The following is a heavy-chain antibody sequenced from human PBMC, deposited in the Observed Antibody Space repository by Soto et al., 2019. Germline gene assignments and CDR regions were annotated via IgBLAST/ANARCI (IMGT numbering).Heavy chain of an antibody. D-gene: IGHD6-19*01. V-gene: IGHV4-4*02. J-gene: IGHJ3*01. Sequence: QVQLQESGPGLVKPSGTLSLTCAVSGDSISSPKWWTWLRQPPGKGLEWIGDLLHSGTTNYNPSLKSRVPLSVDNPQNRLSLQLTSVTDSDTAFYYCAYSSGCYRHDVWGQGTSVTVSS. CDR2: LLHSGTT. CDR3: AYSSGCYRHDV. CDR1: GDSISSPKW.